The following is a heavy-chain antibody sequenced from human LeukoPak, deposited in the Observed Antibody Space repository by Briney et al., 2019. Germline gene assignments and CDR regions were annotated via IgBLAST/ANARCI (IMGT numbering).Heavy chain of an antibody. CDR3: AREPRARYSSSWYGFDP. D-gene: IGHD6-13*01. J-gene: IGHJ5*02. Sequence: PSETLSLTCSVSGGSISYYYWSWIRQFPGKGLEWIGYISDGESPDYNPSLQSRVTIYVDSSKNQFSLKLSSVTAADTAVYYCAREPRARYSSSWYGFDPWGQGTLVTVSS. V-gene: IGHV4-59*12. CDR1: GGSISYYY. CDR2: ISDGESP.